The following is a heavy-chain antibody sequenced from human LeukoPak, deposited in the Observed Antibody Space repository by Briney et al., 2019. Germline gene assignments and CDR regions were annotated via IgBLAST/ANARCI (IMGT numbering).Heavy chain of an antibody. V-gene: IGHV3-23*01. CDR2: ISGSGSST. D-gene: IGHD3-22*01. Sequence: GGSLRLSCAASGFTFSSYAMSWVRQAPGKGLEWVSAISGSGSSTYYADSVKGRFTISRDNSKNTLYLQMNSLRAEDTAVYYCAKDFYDSSGSNYWGQGTLVTVSS. CDR3: AKDFYDSSGSNY. CDR1: GFTFSSYA. J-gene: IGHJ4*02.